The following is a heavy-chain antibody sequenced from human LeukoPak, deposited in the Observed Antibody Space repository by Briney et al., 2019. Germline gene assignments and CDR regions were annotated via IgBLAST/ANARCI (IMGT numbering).Heavy chain of an antibody. CDR1: GGSISSAYY. CDR2: THPSETT. V-gene: IGHV4-39*01. Sequence: SETLSLTCTASGGSISSAYYWGWIRQPPGKGLEWIGSTHPSETTYYIPSLKSRLSIFVDSSNTQFSLKLTSVTAADTATYYCARQIGSGRWAFDIWGQRTVVTFSS. J-gene: IGHJ3*02. CDR3: ARQIGSGRWAFDI. D-gene: IGHD6-19*01.